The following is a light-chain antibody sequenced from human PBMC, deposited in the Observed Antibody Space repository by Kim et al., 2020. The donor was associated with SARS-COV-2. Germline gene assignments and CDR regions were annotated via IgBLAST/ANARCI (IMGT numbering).Light chain of an antibody. Sequence: SASVGDRVTVTCRASQSIGTSLAWYQQKPGEAPKVVIYKASTLTIEVPSRFSGSGSGTEFTLTISSLQPDDFATYYCQQYNSMWTFGQGTKVDIK. CDR3: QQYNSMWT. J-gene: IGKJ1*01. CDR1: QSIGTS. V-gene: IGKV1-5*03. CDR2: KAS.